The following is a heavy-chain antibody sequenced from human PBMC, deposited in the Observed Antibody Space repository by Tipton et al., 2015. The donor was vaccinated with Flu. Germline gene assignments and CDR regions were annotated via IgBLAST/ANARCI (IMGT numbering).Heavy chain of an antibody. CDR3: ARVYCSGGICYPDY. J-gene: IGHJ4*02. V-gene: IGHV4-61*02. CDR2: IYTSGST. CDR1: GDSISTGSHY. D-gene: IGHD2-15*01. Sequence: TLSLTCNVSGDSISTGSHYWNWIRQPAGKGLEWIGRIYTSGSTTYNPSLKSRVTISIDTSKNQFSLKLSSVTAADTAVYYCARVYCSGGICYPDYWGQGTLVAVSS.